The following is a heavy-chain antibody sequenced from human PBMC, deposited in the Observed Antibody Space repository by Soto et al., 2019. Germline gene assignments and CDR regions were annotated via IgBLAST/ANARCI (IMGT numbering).Heavy chain of an antibody. CDR2: INHSGST. CDR3: ARGPDYGDYGGGFDY. CDR1: GGSFSGYY. V-gene: IGHV4-34*01. J-gene: IGHJ4*02. D-gene: IGHD4-17*01. Sequence: QVQLQQWGAGLLRPSETLSLTCAVYGGSFSGYYWSWIRQPPGKGLEWIGEINHSGSTNYNPSLKSRVTISVDTSKNQFSLKLSSVTAADTAVYYCARGPDYGDYGGGFDYWGQGTLVTVSS.